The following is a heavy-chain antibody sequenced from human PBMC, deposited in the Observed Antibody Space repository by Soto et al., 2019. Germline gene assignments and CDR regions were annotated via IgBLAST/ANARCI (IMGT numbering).Heavy chain of an antibody. J-gene: IGHJ2*01. CDR3: ASSSPHGDPVGYFDL. CDR2: INSDGSST. D-gene: IGHD4-17*01. Sequence: EVQLVESGGGLVQPGGSLRLSCAASGFTFSSYWMHWVRQAPGKGLVWVSRINSDGSSTSYADSVKGRFTISRDNAKNTLYLQMNSLRAEDTAVYYCASSSPHGDPVGYFDLWGRGTLVTVSS. CDR1: GFTFSSYW. V-gene: IGHV3-74*01.